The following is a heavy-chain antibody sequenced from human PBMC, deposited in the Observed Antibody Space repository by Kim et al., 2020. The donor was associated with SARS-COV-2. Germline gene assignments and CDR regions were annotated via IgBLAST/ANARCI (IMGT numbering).Heavy chain of an antibody. CDR3: ARSVREWELLPLAY. J-gene: IGHJ4*02. V-gene: IGHV1-18*01. Sequence: ASVKVSCKASGYTFTSYGISWVRQAPGQGLEWMGWISAYNGNTNYAQKLPGRVTMTTDTSTSTAYMELRSLRSDDTAVYYCARSVREWELLPLAYWGQGTLVTVSS. CDR1: GYTFTSYG. D-gene: IGHD1-26*01. CDR2: ISAYNGNT.